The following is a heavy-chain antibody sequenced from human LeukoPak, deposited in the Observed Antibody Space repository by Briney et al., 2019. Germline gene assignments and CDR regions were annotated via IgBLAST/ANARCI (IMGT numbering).Heavy chain of an antibody. CDR2: INPDIDVA. V-gene: IGHV1-2*06. CDR1: GYTFTDHY. CDR3: ARAVIRGIHFDS. D-gene: IGHD3-10*01. J-gene: IGHJ4*02. Sequence: ASMQVSCRASGYTFTDHYIHWVRQAPGQGLEGMGRINPDIDVANYAEKFQGRVTMTRDTSISTAYMDLGSLTSDDTAVYYCARAVIRGIHFDSWGQGTLVTVSS.